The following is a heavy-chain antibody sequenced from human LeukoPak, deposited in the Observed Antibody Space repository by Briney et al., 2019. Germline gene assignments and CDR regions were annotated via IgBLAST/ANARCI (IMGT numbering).Heavy chain of an antibody. CDR1: GGSISRYY. CDR3: ARAGGNWFDP. J-gene: IGHJ5*02. D-gene: IGHD3-10*01. Sequence: PSETLSLTCTVSGGSISRYYWSWIRQPPGKGLEWIGYISYSGSTNYNPSLKSRVTISVDTSKNQFSLRLSSVTAADTAVYYCARAGGNWFDPWGQGTLVTVSS. CDR2: ISYSGST. V-gene: IGHV4-59*01.